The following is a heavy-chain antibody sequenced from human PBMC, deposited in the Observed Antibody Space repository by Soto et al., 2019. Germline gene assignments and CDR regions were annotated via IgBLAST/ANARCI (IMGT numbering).Heavy chain of an antibody. J-gene: IGHJ4*02. Sequence: IWVRLAPGNGLEWVSVVGPSGSTNYNPSLKSRVTISVDTSQNQFSLKLSSVTAADTPVYSCARRYYYGSGSYEYYFDSWGRGTLVTVSS. V-gene: IGHV4-61*07. CDR2: VGPSGST. D-gene: IGHD3-10*01. CDR3: ARRYYYGSGSYEYYFDS.